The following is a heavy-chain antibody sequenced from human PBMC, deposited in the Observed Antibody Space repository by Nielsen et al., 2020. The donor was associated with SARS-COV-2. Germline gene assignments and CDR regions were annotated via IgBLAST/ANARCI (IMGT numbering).Heavy chain of an antibody. CDR2: IWYDGSNK. V-gene: IGHV3-33*01. D-gene: IGHD3-3*01. CDR3: ARVEGYWYFDL. J-gene: IGHJ2*01. Sequence: GESLKISCAASGFTFSSYGMHWVRQAPGKGLEWVAVIWYDGSNKYYADSVKGRFTISRDNSKNTLYLQMNSLRAEDTAVYYCARVEGYWYFDLWGRGTLVTVSS. CDR1: GFTFSSYG.